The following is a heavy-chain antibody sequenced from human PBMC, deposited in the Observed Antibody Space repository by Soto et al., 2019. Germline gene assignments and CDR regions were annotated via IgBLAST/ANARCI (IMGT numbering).Heavy chain of an antibody. Sequence: SGPTLVNPTQTLTQTCTFSGFSLSTSGMCVSWIRQPPGKALEWLALIDWDDDKYYSTSLKTRLTISKDTSKNQVVLTMTNMDPVDTATYYCARISRIAAAGLNYYYGMDVWGQGTTVTVSS. V-gene: IGHV2-70*01. CDR1: GFSLSTSGMC. CDR2: IDWDDDK. CDR3: ARISRIAAAGLNYYYGMDV. J-gene: IGHJ6*02. D-gene: IGHD6-13*01.